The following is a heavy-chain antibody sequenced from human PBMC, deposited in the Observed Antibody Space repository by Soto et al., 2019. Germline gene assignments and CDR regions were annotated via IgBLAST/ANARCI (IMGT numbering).Heavy chain of an antibody. J-gene: IGHJ4*02. D-gene: IGHD3-9*01. Sequence: SETLSLTCTVSGGSISSYYWSWIRQPPGKGLEWIGYIYYSGSTNYNPSLKSRVTISVDTSKNQFSLKLSSVTAADTAVYYCASLYYDILTGYPNLNYWGQGTLVTVS. CDR3: ASLYYDILTGYPNLNY. V-gene: IGHV4-59*08. CDR2: IYYSGST. CDR1: GGSISSYY.